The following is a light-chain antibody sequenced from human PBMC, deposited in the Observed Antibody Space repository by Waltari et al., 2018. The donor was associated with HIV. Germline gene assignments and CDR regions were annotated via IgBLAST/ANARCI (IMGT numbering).Light chain of an antibody. CDR3: QHLNSFPPFT. CDR1: QGISSN. J-gene: IGKJ3*01. Sequence: DFQLTQSPSFLSASVGDSVVITCRASQGISSNLAWYQQKQGLAPKLLIYAASSLPSGVPSRFSGGGSGTQFTLTIRNLQPEDFATYYCQHLNSFPPFTFGPGTTVDVK. V-gene: IGKV1-9*01. CDR2: AAS.